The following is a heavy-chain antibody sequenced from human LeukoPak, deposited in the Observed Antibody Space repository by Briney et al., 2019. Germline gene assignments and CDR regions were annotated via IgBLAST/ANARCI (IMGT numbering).Heavy chain of an antibody. CDR2: TYYRSKWYN. V-gene: IGHV6-1*01. CDR3: TRQTRGASDY. J-gene: IGHJ4*02. Sequence: SQTLSLTFAISGDSVSSNSAAWNWLRQSPSRGLEWLGRTYYRSKWYNDYAVTVKSRITINPDTPHHPFSPQPNSLTPQDTAVYYCTRQTRGASDYWGQGALVTVSS. D-gene: IGHD1-14*01. CDR1: GDSVSSNSAA.